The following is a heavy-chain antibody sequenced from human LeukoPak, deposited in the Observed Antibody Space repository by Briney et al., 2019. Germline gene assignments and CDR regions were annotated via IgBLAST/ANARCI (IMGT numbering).Heavy chain of an antibody. V-gene: IGHV3-23*01. D-gene: IGHD6-6*01. Sequence: PGGSLSLSCAASGFTFSNYVMSWVRQAPGKGLEWVSAITGSSDSTYYADSVKGRFTISRDNSTNTLYLQMNSLRAEDTAVYYCAKGSAAARPYYFDYWGQGTLVTVSS. CDR1: GFTFSNYV. CDR3: AKGSAAARPYYFDY. J-gene: IGHJ4*02. CDR2: ITGSSDST.